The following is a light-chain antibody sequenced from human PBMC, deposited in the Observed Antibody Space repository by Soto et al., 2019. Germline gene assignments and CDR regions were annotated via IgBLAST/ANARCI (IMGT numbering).Light chain of an antibody. J-gene: IGLJ3*02. CDR3: SSYTTSSTWV. CDR1: SSDVGGYNY. V-gene: IGLV2-14*01. CDR2: EVT. Sequence: QSALTQPASVSGSPGQSITISCTGTSSDVGGYNYVSWYQQHPGKAPKLMIFEVTYRPSGVSNRFSGSKSGNTASLTISGLQAEDEGDHYCSSYTTSSTWVFGGGTKLTVL.